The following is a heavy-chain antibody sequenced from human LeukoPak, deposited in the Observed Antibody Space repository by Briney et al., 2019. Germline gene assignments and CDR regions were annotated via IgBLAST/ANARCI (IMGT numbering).Heavy chain of an antibody. CDR3: AKGSDYDWNFDY. V-gene: IGHV3-23*01. CDR2: VSGSGGIT. D-gene: IGHD5-12*01. Sequence: GGSLRLSCAASGFTFSNYAMSWVRQAPGKGLEWVSGVSGSGGITHYADSGKGRFTISRDNSKKTLYLQMHSLRAEDTGVYYCAKGSDYDWNFDYWGQGTLVTVSS. J-gene: IGHJ4*02. CDR1: GFTFSNYA.